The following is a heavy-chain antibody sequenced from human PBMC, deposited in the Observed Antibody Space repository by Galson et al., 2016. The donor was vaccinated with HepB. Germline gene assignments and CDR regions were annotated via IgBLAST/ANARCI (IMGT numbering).Heavy chain of an antibody. Sequence: SLRLSCAASGFTFTSYAMHWVRQAPGKGLEWVAVISSDGSRKYYADSVKGRFTISREISKNTLYLQMNSLRTEDTAVYYCVREERTVPTSENWFDPWGQGTLVTVSS. J-gene: IGHJ5*02. CDR2: ISSDGSRK. CDR3: VREERTVPTSENWFDP. CDR1: GFTFTSYA. D-gene: IGHD4-17*01. V-gene: IGHV3-30-3*01.